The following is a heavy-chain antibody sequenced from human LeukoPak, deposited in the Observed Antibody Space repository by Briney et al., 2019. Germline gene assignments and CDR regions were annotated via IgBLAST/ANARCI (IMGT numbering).Heavy chain of an antibody. CDR1: GFTFSSYA. CDR2: ISYDGSNK. Sequence: PGRSLRLSCAASGFTFSSYAMHWVRQAPGKGLEWVAVISYDGSNKYYADSVKGRFTISRDNSKNTLYLQMNSLRAEDTAVYYCAREGDYGGPTFYYWAREPWSPSPQ. D-gene: IGHD4-17*01. V-gene: IGHV3-30-3*01. J-gene: IGHJ4*02. CDR3: AREGDYGGPTFYY.